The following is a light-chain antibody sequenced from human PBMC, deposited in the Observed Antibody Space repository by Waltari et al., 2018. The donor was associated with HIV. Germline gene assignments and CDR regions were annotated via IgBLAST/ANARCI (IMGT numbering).Light chain of an antibody. CDR2: NNN. Sequence: QSVLTQPPSESGTPGQRVTISCSGSSSYIGSNSVNWYQHLPGTAPKVLMFNNNQRPSGVPDRFSGSKSGTSASLAISGLQSDDEADYYCAAWDDSLKGYVFGTGTGVTIL. J-gene: IGLJ1*01. CDR1: SSYIGSNS. V-gene: IGLV1-44*01. CDR3: AAWDDSLKGYV.